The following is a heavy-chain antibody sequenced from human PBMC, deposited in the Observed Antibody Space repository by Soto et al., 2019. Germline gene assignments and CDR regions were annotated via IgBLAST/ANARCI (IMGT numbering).Heavy chain of an antibody. J-gene: IGHJ6*02. CDR1: GYSFTSYW. CDR3: ARRRAIVVVPAAITGEDGMDV. D-gene: IGHD2-2*02. Sequence: GESLKISCKGSGYSFTSYWISWVRQMPGKGLEWMGRIDPSDSYTNYSPSFQGHVAISADKSISTAYVQWSSLKASDTAMYYCARRRAIVVVPAAITGEDGMDVWGQGTTVTVSS. CDR2: IDPSDSYT. V-gene: IGHV5-10-1*01.